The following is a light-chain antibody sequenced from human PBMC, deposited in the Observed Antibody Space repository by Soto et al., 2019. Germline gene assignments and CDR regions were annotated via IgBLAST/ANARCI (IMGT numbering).Light chain of an antibody. J-gene: IGLJ1*01. Sequence: QSVLTQPASVSGSPGQSITISCTGTSSDVGSYNVVSWYQHHPGKAPKLMIYDVTKRPSGVSNRSSGSKSGNTASLTISGLQAEDEADYYCCSYAGSRTYVSGTRPKLTVL. CDR1: SSDVGSYNV. V-gene: IGLV2-23*02. CDR2: DVT. CDR3: CSYAGSRTYV.